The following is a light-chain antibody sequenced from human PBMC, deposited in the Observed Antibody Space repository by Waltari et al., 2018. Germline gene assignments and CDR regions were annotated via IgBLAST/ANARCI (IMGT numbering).Light chain of an antibody. CDR2: ASS. CDR1: QSIRNY. V-gene: IGKV1-39*01. Sequence: DIKMKKPPSFLSESVGDRVTTTCRASQSIRNYVSWYQQRPGEAPNLLIYASSALQTGVPSRFSGSGSGSHFTLTISRLQPEDFATYYCQQTFTTPLTFGGGTKIDI. J-gene: IGKJ4*01. CDR3: QQTFTTPLT.